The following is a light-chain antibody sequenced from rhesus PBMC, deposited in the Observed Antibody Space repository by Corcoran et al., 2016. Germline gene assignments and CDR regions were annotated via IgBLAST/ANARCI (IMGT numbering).Light chain of an antibody. CDR3: CSYGGANTFV. CDR1: TTNIGAYKW. CDR2: EVN. Sequence: QPALTQPPSVSGSPGPSDTIACTGTTTNIGAYKWVSWYQKHPVTAPKVLIYEVNERPSGVSDRFSGSKSGNTASLTISGVQAEDEAEYFCCSYGGANTFVFGTGTKLTVL. J-gene: IGLJ6*01. V-gene: IGLV2-32*02.